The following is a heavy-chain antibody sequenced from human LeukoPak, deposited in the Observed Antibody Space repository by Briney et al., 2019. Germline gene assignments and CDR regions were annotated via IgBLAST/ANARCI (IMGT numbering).Heavy chain of an antibody. Sequence: SETLSLTCAVYGGSFSGYYWSWIRQPPGKGLEWIGEINHSGSTNYNPSLKSRVTISVDTSKNQLSLKLSSVTAADTAVYYCARVGGYDSSGYCDYWGQGTLVTVSS. CDR2: INHSGST. D-gene: IGHD3-22*01. V-gene: IGHV4-34*01. CDR3: ARVGGYDSSGYCDY. CDR1: GGSFSGYY. J-gene: IGHJ4*02.